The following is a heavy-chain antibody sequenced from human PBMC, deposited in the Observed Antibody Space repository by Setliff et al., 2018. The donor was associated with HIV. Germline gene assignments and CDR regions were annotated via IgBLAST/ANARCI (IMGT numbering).Heavy chain of an antibody. J-gene: IGHJ6*02. D-gene: IGHD4-17*01. CDR1: GFTVSSNY. Sequence: GGSLRLSCAASGFTVSSNYMSWVRQAPGKGLEWVSVIYSGGSTYYADSVKGRFTISRDNSKNTLYLQMNSLRAADTAVYYCARERPHDYGAKKNYYGMDVWGQGTTVTVSS. CDR3: ARERPHDYGAKKNYYGMDV. V-gene: IGHV3-53*01. CDR2: IYSGGST.